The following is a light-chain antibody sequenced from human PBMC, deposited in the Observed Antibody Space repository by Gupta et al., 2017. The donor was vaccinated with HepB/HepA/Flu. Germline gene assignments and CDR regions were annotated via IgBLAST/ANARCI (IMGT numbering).Light chain of an antibody. V-gene: IGKV1-39*01. CDR2: AAS. Sequence: DIQMTQSPSSLSASVGDRVTITCRASQSISSYLNWYQQKPGKAPKLLIYAASSLQSGVPSRFSGSGSGKDLTLTISSRQPEDFATYYCQQSDSNPMYTFGQGTKVEIK. J-gene: IGKJ2*01. CDR3: QQSDSNPMYT. CDR1: QSISSY.